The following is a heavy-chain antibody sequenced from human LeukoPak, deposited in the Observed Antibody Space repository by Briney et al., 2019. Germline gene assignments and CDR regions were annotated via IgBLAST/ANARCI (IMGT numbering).Heavy chain of an antibody. D-gene: IGHD6-19*01. J-gene: IGHJ5*02. CDR2: IIPILGIA. CDR3: ARDSSGWNWFDP. CDR1: GGTFSSYA. V-gene: IGHV1-69*04. Sequence: GASVKVSCKASGGTFSSYAISWVRQAPGQGLEWMGRIIPILGIANYAQKFQGRVTMTRDTSTSTVYMELRSLRSEDTAVYYCARDSSGWNWFDPWGQGTLVTVSS.